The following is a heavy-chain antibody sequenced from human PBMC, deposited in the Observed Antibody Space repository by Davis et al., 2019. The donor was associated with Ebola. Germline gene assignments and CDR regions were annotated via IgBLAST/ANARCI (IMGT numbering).Heavy chain of an antibody. Sequence: SLKISCAASGFTFDDYAMHWVRQAPGKGLEWVSGISWNSGSIGYADSVKGRFTISRDNAKNSLYLQMNSLRAEDTALYYCAKEKRGYYYYGMDVWGQGTTVTVSS. CDR2: ISWNSGSI. CDR1: GFTFDDYA. CDR3: AKEKRGYYYYGMDV. J-gene: IGHJ6*02. V-gene: IGHV3-9*01.